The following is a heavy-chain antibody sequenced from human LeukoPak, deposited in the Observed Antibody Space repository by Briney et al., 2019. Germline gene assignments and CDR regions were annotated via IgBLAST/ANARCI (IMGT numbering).Heavy chain of an antibody. CDR3: ARSGSYYYDSSDSFFDY. D-gene: IGHD3-22*01. V-gene: IGHV4-59*01. Sequence: SETLYLTCTVSGGSISSYYWSWIRQPPGKGLEWIGYIYYSGSTNYNPSLKSRVTISVDTSKNQFSLKLSSVTAADTAVYYCARSGSYYYDSSDSFFDYWGQGTLVTVSS. CDR2: IYYSGST. J-gene: IGHJ4*02. CDR1: GGSISSYY.